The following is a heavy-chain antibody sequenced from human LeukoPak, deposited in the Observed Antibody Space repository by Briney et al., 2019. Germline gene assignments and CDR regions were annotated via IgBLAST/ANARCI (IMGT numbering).Heavy chain of an antibody. V-gene: IGHV3-11*04. J-gene: IGHJ4*02. D-gene: IGHD5-12*01. CDR3: ARDPGINIVATRDAREGLDY. Sequence: GGSLRLSCAASGFTFSDYYMSWIRQAPGKGLEGVPYISSSCSTTYYADSVKGRFTISRDNAKNSLYLQMNSLRAEDTAVYYCARDPGINIVATRDAREGLDYWGQGTLVTVSS. CDR2: ISSSCSTT. CDR1: GFTFSDYY.